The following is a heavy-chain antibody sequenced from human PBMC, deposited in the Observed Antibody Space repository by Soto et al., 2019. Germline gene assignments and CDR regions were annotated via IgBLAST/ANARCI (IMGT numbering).Heavy chain of an antibody. CDR3: ASGSGYKYGESDS. J-gene: IGHJ4*02. CDR1: GGTFSSYI. CDR2: IIPVLDIA. V-gene: IGHV1-69*02. D-gene: IGHD5-18*01. Sequence: QVQLVQSGAEVKKPGSSVKVSCKTSGGTFSSYIITWVRQAPGQGLEWMGRIIPVLDIANYAQKFQGRVTITADKSTSTAYMEVSSLRSEDTAVYYCASGSGYKYGESDSWCQGTLVTVSS.